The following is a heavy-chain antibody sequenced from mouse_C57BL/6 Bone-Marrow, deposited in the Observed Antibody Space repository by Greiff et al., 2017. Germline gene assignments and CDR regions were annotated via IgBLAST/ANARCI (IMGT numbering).Heavy chain of an antibody. Sequence: QVQLQQPGAELVRPGSSVQLSCKASGYTFTSYWMPWVKPRPIQGLEWIGNIDPSDSETHYTPKFKDNATLTVDKSSSTAYMQLSSLTSEDSAVYYCARQDYGSSKYFDYWGQGTTLTVAS. CDR3: ARQDYGSSKYFDY. D-gene: IGHD1-1*01. J-gene: IGHJ2*01. V-gene: IGHV1-52*01. CDR2: IDPSDSET. CDR1: GYTFTSYW.